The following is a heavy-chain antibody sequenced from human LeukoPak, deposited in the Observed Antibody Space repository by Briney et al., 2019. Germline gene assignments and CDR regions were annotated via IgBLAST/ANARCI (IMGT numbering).Heavy chain of an antibody. D-gene: IGHD3-16*01. J-gene: IGHJ3*01. CDR1: GFPFSSFG. CDR2: IINSGAIV. Sequence: GGFLRLSCAASGFPFSSFGLNWVRQAPGKGLEWVSHIINSGAIVYYADSVRGRFTFSRDNAKNSLYLQMNSLRAEDTAVYYCARDLVSGAYTFDVWGQGTMVTLST. CDR3: ARDLVSGAYTFDV. V-gene: IGHV3-48*03.